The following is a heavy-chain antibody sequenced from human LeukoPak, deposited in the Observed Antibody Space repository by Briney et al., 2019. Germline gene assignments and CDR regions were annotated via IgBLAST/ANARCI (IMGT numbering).Heavy chain of an antibody. CDR2: INPSGGST. V-gene: IGHV1-46*01. CDR3: ARGPRGRSGSYIYYYHYMDV. J-gene: IGHJ6*03. D-gene: IGHD1-26*01. Sequence: ASVKVSCKASGYTFTSYYMHWVRQAPGQGLEWMGIINPSGGSTSYAQKFQGRVTMTRDTSTSTVYMELSSLRSEDTAVYYCARGPRGRSGSYIYYYHYMDVWGKGTTVTVSS. CDR1: GYTFTSYY.